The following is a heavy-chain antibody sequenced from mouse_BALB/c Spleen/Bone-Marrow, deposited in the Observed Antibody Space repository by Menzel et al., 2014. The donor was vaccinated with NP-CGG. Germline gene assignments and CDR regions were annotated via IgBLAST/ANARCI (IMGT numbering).Heavy chain of an antibody. CDR3: ARRKFGNHGFAY. Sequence: VKVVESGAEPAKPGASVKMSCKASGYTFTSYWMHWVKQRPGQGLEWIGYINPSTDYTEYNQKFKDKATLTADKSSSTAYMQLSSLTSEDSAVYYCARRKFGNHGFAYWGQGTLVTVSA. V-gene: IGHV1-7*01. CDR1: GYTFTSYW. CDR2: INPSTDYT. J-gene: IGHJ3*01. D-gene: IGHD2-10*02.